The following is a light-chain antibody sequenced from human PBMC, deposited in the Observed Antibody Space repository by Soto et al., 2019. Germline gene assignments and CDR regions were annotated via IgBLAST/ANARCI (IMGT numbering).Light chain of an antibody. J-gene: IGKJ2*01. CDR3: LQYGSSPYT. CDR1: QSVSSSY. V-gene: IGKV3-20*01. CDR2: GTS. Sequence: EIVLTQSPGTLSLSPGERATLSCRASQSVSSSYLAWYQHKPGQAPRPLIYGTSSRATGIPDRFSGSESGTDFTLTISRLEPEDFAVYYCLQYGSSPYTFGKGTKLEIK.